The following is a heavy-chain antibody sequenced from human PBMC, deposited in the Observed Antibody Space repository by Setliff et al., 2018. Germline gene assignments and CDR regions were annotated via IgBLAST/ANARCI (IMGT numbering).Heavy chain of an antibody. CDR2: IKQDESEK. D-gene: IGHD6-19*01. CDR3: ATSDWYAAFDH. J-gene: IGHJ4*02. CDR1: GFTFTNYW. V-gene: IGHV3-7*01. Sequence: GESLTISCAASGFTFTNYWINWVRQAPGKGLEWVANIKQDESEKHYVGSVKGRFTISRDNARNSVYLQMNSLRAEDAAAYYCATSDWYAAFDHWGQGTLVTVS.